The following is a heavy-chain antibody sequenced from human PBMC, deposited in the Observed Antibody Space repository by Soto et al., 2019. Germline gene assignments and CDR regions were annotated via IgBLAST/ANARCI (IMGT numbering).Heavy chain of an antibody. CDR1: GFTFSSYW. CDR3: ASDLSGRADV. J-gene: IGHJ6*02. CDR2: MNEDGGTT. D-gene: IGHD3-10*01. V-gene: IGHV3-74*01. Sequence: PXESLRLSCAASGFTFSSYWMHWVRQAPGKGLVWVSRMNEDGGTTDYADSVKGRFTISRDNAKNTLYLQMNSLRVEDTAVYYCASDLSGRADVWGQGTTVTVSS.